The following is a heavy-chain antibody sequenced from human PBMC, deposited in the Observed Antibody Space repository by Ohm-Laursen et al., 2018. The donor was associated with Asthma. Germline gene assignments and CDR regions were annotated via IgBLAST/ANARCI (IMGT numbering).Heavy chain of an antibody. V-gene: IGHV4-31*03. Sequence: TLSLTCTVSGGSISSGGYYWSWIRQHPGKGLEWIGYIYYSGSTYYNPSLKSRVTISVDTSKNQFSLKLSSVTAADTAVYYCARVEAGYYYYFDYWGQGTLVTVSS. J-gene: IGHJ4*02. CDR2: IYYSGST. CDR3: ARVEAGYYYYFDY. D-gene: IGHD3-22*01. CDR1: GGSISSGGYY.